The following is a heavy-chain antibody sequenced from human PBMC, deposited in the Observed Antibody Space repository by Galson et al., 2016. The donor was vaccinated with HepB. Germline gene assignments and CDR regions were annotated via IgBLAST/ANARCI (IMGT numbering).Heavy chain of an antibody. CDR2: ISGSGITT. CDR1: GFTLSNYA. Sequence: SLRLSCAASGFTLSNYAMSWVRQAPGKGLEWVSDISGSGITTYYADSVKGRFTISRDNSKKTVYLQMSSLRAEDTAVYYRAGLFGGYIDYWGQGTLVTVSS. V-gene: IGHV3-23*01. D-gene: IGHD2-15*01. J-gene: IGHJ4*02. CDR3: AGLFGGYIDY.